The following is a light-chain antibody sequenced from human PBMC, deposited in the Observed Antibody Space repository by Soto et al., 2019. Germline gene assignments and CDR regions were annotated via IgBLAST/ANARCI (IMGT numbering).Light chain of an antibody. CDR2: AAS. V-gene: IGKV1-39*01. CDR3: QLRYRNPLT. Sequence: DIQMTQSPSSLSASVGDRVTITCRASQSIATFINWYQQRTGQAPRLLIYAASNLESGVPSTFSGSGSETVFTLAISSLQDEDNATYSCQLRYRNPLTFGRGTKLEIK. CDR1: QSIATF. J-gene: IGKJ2*01.